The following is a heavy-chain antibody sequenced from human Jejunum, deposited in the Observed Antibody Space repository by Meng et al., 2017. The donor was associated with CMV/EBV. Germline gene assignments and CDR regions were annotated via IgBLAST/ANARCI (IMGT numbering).Heavy chain of an antibody. CDR2: IFHGQST. D-gene: IGHD3-10*01. Sequence: LTCTVYGGSLSASYGTWLPHAPGKAFEWIAEIFHGQSTNYNPSLKCRVTISIHTSTKQLTLKVNYVTAADSAVYYCMRFEESFNWFDPWGQGTLVTVSS. V-gene: IGHV4-34*12. CDR3: MRFEESFNWFDP. J-gene: IGHJ5*02. CDR1: GGSLSASY.